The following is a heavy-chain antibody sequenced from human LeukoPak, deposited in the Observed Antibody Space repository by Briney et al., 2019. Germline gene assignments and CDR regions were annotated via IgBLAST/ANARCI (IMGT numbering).Heavy chain of an antibody. CDR2: INGDGSTT. J-gene: IGHJ4*02. CDR3: SRGFWGWEVDY. CDR1: GVTFGDYA. V-gene: IGHV3-74*03. Sequence: PGRSLRLSCITSGVTFGDYAMSWVRQAPGKGLVWVSRINGDGSTTEYADSVKGRFTISRDNAKNTLYLQMNSLRAEDTAVYYCSRGFWGWEVDYWGQGTLVIVSS. D-gene: IGHD3-16*01.